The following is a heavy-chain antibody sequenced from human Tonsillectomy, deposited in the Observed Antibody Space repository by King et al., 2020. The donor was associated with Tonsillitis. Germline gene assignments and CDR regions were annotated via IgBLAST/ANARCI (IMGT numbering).Heavy chain of an antibody. Sequence: VQLVESGAEVKKPGASVKVSCKASGGAYSSYAINWVRQAPGQGLEWRGRINPIFGVKKFAPNLKDKITITAETSTSPAYMELGSLRTEDPAVNYCATDFFLPAAAGSNAFDIWGQGTLVIVSS. V-gene: IGHV1-69*09. D-gene: IGHD6-13*01. J-gene: IGHJ3*02. CDR1: GGAYSSYA. CDR2: INPIFGVK. CDR3: ATDFFLPAAAGSNAFDI.